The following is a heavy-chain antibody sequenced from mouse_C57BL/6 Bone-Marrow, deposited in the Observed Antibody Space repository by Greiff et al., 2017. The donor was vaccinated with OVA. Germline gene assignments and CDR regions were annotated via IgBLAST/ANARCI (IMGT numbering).Heavy chain of an antibody. CDR3: ARDASWGYFDY. CDR2: SRNKANDYTT. Sequence: EVQGVESGGGLVQSGRSLRLSCATSGFTFSDFYMEWVRQAPGKGLEWIAASRNKANDYTTEYSASVKGRFIVSRDTSQSILYLQMNALRAEDTAIYYCARDASWGYFDYWGQGTTLTVSS. V-gene: IGHV7-1*01. J-gene: IGHJ2*01. CDR1: GFTFSDFY. D-gene: IGHD4-1*01.